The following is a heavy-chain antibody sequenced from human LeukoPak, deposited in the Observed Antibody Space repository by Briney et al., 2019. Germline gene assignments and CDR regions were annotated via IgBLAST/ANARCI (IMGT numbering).Heavy chain of an antibody. D-gene: IGHD2-2*01. Sequence: GESLKISCKGSGYIFSNYWIGWVRQMPGKGLEWMGIIYPPDSDTRYSPSFQGQVTISADKSISTAYLQWSSLKASDTAMYYCARRYCSSTSCSYAFDTWGQGTMVTVSS. J-gene: IGHJ3*02. V-gene: IGHV5-51*01. CDR1: GYIFSNYW. CDR2: IYPPDSDT. CDR3: ARRYCSSTSCSYAFDT.